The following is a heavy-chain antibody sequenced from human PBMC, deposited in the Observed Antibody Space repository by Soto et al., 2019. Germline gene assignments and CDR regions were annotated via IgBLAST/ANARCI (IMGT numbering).Heavy chain of an antibody. CDR1: GGTFSSYA. J-gene: IGHJ6*02. D-gene: IGHD3-22*01. Sequence: SSVKVSCKASGGTFSSYAISWVRQAPGQGLEWMGGIIPIFGTANYAQKFQGRVTITADESTSTAYMELSSLRSEDTAVYYCAGNYYDSSGYSSPLYYYGMDVWGQGTTVTVSS. V-gene: IGHV1-69*13. CDR3: AGNYYDSSGYSSPLYYYGMDV. CDR2: IIPIFGTA.